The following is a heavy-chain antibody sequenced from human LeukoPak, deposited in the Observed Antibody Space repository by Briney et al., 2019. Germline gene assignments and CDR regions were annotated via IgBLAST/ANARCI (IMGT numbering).Heavy chain of an antibody. D-gene: IGHD6-13*01. CDR1: AGSISSGDYY. Sequence: SETLSLTYTVAAGSISSGDYYWSWIRQPPGKGLGWIGYIYYSGSTHYNPSIKSRVTISVETSKTQLSLKLCCVTAADTAVYYCARDRNRGNSTRRSWFASWGQGTLVTVSS. CDR3: ARDRNRGNSTRRSWFAS. V-gene: IGHV4-30-4*01. CDR2: IYYSGST. J-gene: IGHJ5*01.